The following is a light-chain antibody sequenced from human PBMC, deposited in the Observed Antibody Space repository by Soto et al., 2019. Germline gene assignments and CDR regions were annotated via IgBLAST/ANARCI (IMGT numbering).Light chain of an antibody. CDR1: QSISSY. J-gene: IGKJ1*01. CDR3: QQSYSTPWT. CDR2: GAS. Sequence: DIQMTQSPSSLTASVGDRVTITCRASQSISSYLNWYQQKPGKAPKVLIYGASSLQSGVPSRFTGSGSGTDFTLTISSLQPEDFATYYCQQSYSTPWTFGQGTKVESK. V-gene: IGKV1-39*01.